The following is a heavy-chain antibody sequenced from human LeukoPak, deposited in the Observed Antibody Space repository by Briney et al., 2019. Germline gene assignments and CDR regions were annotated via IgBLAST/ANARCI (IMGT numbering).Heavy chain of an antibody. D-gene: IGHD6-19*01. CDR3: ARAVAGSYYYYGMDV. J-gene: IGHJ6*02. V-gene: IGHV3-7*01. Sequence: GGSLRLSCAASGFTFSSYWMSWVRQDLGEGLEWVANIKQDGSEKYYVDSVKGRFTISRDNAKNSLYLQMNSLRAEDTAVYYCARAVAGSYYYYGMDVWGQGTTVTVSS. CDR2: IKQDGSEK. CDR1: GFTFSSYW.